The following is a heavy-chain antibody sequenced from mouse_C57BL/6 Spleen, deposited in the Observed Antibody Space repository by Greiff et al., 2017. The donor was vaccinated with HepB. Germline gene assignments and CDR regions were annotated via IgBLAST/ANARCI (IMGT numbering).Heavy chain of an antibody. D-gene: IGHD1-1*01. V-gene: IGHV1-82*01. CDR2: IYPGDGDT. CDR1: GYAFSSSW. J-gene: IGHJ4*01. Sequence: VKLQESGPELVKPGASVKISCKASGYAFSSSWMNWVKQRPGKGLEWIGRIYPGDGDTNYNGKFKGKATLTADKSSSTAYMQLSSLTSEDSAVYFCARPYYGYAMDYWGQGTSVTVSS. CDR3: ARPYYGYAMDY.